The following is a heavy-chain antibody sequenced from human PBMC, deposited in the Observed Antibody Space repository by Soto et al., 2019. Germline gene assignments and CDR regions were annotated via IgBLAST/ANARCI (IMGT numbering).Heavy chain of an antibody. Sequence: EVQLVESGGGLVQPGGSLRLSCAASGFTVSSNYMSWVRQAPGKGLEWVSVIYSGGSTYYADSVKGRFTISRHNSKNTLYLQMNSLRAEDTAVYYCARVGYDSSGYYYSFDYWGQGTLVTVSS. CDR2: IYSGGST. J-gene: IGHJ4*02. CDR3: ARVGYDSSGYYYSFDY. D-gene: IGHD3-22*01. V-gene: IGHV3-53*04. CDR1: GFTVSSNY.